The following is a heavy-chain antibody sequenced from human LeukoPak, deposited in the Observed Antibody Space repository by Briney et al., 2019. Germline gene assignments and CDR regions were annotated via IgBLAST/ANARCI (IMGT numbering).Heavy chain of an antibody. D-gene: IGHD4-23*01. CDR1: GFTFSDYY. Sequence: GGSLRLSCAASGFTFSDYYMSWIRQAPGKGLEWVSYISSSSSTIYYADSVKGRFTISRDNAKNSLYLQMNSLRAEDTAVYYCARDLTPLYGPMVVTQGFDYWGQGTLVTVSS. CDR2: ISSSSSTI. CDR3: ARDLTPLYGPMVVTQGFDY. J-gene: IGHJ4*02. V-gene: IGHV3-11*04.